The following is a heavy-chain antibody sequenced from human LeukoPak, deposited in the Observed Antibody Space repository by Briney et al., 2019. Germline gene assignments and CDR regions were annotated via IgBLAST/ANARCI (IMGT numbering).Heavy chain of an antibody. Sequence: SETLSLTCTVSGGSISSYYWSWIRQPPGKGLEWIGYIYYGGSTNYNPSLKSRVTISVDTSKNQFSLKLSSVTAADTAVYYCARGFYDFWSGYDAFDIWGQGTMVTVSS. D-gene: IGHD3-3*01. CDR1: GGSISSYY. V-gene: IGHV4-59*01. CDR2: IYYGGST. J-gene: IGHJ3*02. CDR3: ARGFYDFWSGYDAFDI.